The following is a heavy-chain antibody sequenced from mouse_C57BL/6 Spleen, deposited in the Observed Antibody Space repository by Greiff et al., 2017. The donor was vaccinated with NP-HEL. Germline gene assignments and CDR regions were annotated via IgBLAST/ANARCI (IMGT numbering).Heavy chain of an antibody. CDR1: GYTFTSYW. V-gene: IGHV1-64*01. Sequence: QVQLKQPGAELVKPGASVKLSCKASGYTFTSYWMHWVKQRPGQGLEWIGMIHPNSGSTNYNEKFKSKATLTVDKSSSTAYMQLSSLTSEDSAVYYCAPSYGSSYAMDYWGQGTSVTVSS. CDR3: APSYGSSYAMDY. J-gene: IGHJ4*01. D-gene: IGHD1-1*01. CDR2: IHPNSGST.